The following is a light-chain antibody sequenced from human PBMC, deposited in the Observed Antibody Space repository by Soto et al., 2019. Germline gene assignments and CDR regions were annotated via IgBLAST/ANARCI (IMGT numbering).Light chain of an antibody. CDR3: QQYNNYSWT. Sequence: DIQMTQSPSTLSASVGDRVTITCRASQSISSWLAWYQQKPGKAPKLLIYKSSTLESGVPSRFSGSVSGTEFTLTISSLQPDDFATYYCQQYNNYSWTFGQGTKVEIK. J-gene: IGKJ1*01. CDR2: KSS. CDR1: QSISSW. V-gene: IGKV1-5*03.